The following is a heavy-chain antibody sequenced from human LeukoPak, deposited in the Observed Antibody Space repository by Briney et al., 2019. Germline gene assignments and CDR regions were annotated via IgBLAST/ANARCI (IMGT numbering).Heavy chain of an antibody. V-gene: IGHV3-23*01. CDR2: ISGSGGST. CDR3: AKAGPFSQAGATLDP. J-gene: IGHJ5*02. Sequence: PGGSLRLSCAASGFTFSSYAMSWVRQAPGKGLEWVSAISGSGGSTYYTDSVKGRFTISRDNSKNTLYLQMNSLRAEDTAVYYCAKAGPFSQAGATLDPWGQGTLVTVSS. D-gene: IGHD1-26*01. CDR1: GFTFSSYA.